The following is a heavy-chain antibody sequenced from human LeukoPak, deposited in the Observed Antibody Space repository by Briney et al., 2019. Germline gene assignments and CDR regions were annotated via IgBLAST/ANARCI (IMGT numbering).Heavy chain of an antibody. CDR1: GGSISSYY. Sequence: PSQTLSLTCTVSGGSISSYYWSWIRQPPGKGLEWIGYIYYSGSTNYNPSLKSRVTISVDTSKNQFSLKLSSVTAADTAVYYCAAASSSPSNWFDPWGQGTLVTVSS. J-gene: IGHJ5*02. CDR3: AAASSSPSNWFDP. CDR2: IYYSGST. V-gene: IGHV4-59*01. D-gene: IGHD6-6*01.